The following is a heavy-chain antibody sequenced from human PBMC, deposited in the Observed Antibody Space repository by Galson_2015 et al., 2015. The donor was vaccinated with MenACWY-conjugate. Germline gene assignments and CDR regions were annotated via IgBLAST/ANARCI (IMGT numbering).Heavy chain of an antibody. CDR2: ISAYNGNT. Sequence: QSGAEVKKPGASVTVSCKASGYTFTSYGISWVRQAPGQGLEWMGWISAYNGNTNYAQKLQGRVTMTTDTSTSTAYMELRSLRSDDTAVYYCARDGRYRYCSSTSCPYYYGMDVWGQGTTVTVSS. J-gene: IGHJ6*02. V-gene: IGHV1-18*01. CDR3: ARDGRYRYCSSTSCPYYYGMDV. D-gene: IGHD2-2*01. CDR1: GYTFTSYG.